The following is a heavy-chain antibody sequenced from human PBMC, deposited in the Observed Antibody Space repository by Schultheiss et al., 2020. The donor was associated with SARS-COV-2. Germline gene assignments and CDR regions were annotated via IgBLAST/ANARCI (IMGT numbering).Heavy chain of an antibody. CDR3: AIYYYDSSGYYYGPGYFDY. J-gene: IGHJ4*02. CDR1: GYSISSGYY. D-gene: IGHD3-22*01. CDR2: IYHSGST. Sequence: SETLSLTCAVSGYSISSGYYWGWIRQPPGKGLEWIGSIYHSGSTYYNPSLKSRVTISVDKSKNQFSLKLTSVTAADTAVYYCAIYYYDSSGYYYGPGYFDYWGQGTLVTVSS. V-gene: IGHV4-38-2*01.